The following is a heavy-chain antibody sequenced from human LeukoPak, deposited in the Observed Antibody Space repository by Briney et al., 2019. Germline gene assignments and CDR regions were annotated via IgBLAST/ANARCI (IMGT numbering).Heavy chain of an antibody. CDR3: AKELATISAAFDY. V-gene: IGHV4-61*02. CDR2: IYTSGST. CDR1: GGPISSGSYY. Sequence: PSQTLSLTCTVSGGPISSGSYYWSWIRQPAGKGLEWIGRIYTSGSTYYNPSLKSRVTISVDTSKNQFSLKLSSVTAADTAVYYCAKELATISAAFDYWRQGTLVTVSS. J-gene: IGHJ4*02. D-gene: IGHD5-24*01.